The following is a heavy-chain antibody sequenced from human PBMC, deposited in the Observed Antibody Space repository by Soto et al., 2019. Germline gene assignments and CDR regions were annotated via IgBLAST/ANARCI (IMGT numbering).Heavy chain of an antibody. V-gene: IGHV4-39*01. Sequence: QLQLQESGPGLVKPSETLSLTCTVSGGSISSSSYYWGWIRQPPGKGLEWIGSIYYSGSTYYNPSLKSRVTISVDTSKNQFSLKLSSVTAADTAVYYCARHSKLWFGESTINWFDPWGQGTLVTVSS. J-gene: IGHJ5*02. CDR3: ARHSKLWFGESTINWFDP. CDR2: IYYSGST. CDR1: GGSISSSSYY. D-gene: IGHD3-10*01.